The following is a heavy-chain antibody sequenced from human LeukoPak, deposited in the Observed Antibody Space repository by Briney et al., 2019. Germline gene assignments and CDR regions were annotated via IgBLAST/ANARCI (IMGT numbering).Heavy chain of an antibody. V-gene: IGHV3-7*01. CDR1: GFSCSSYW. CDR2: INEDGSEK. J-gene: IGHJ4*02. CDR3: ARITFGGVIAV. Sequence: PGGSLRLSCSASGFSCSSYWMSWVRQAPGKGLEWVAHINEDGSEKYYVDSVKGRFFISRDNAAKSLSLQMNRLRDADTAVYYCARITFGGVIAVWGQGTLVTVSS. D-gene: IGHD3-16*02.